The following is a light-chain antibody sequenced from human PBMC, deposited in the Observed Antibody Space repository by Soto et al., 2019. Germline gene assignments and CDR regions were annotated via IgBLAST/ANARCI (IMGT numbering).Light chain of an antibody. Sequence: EIVLTQSPGTLSLSPGQRATLSCRASQSVNSNYLAWYQQKPGQAPRLPIFDASRRATGIPDRFSGSGSGTDFTLTINRLEPEDSAVYYCQQYRTFGQGTKVDIK. CDR2: DAS. J-gene: IGKJ1*01. CDR1: QSVNSNY. CDR3: QQYRT. V-gene: IGKV3-20*01.